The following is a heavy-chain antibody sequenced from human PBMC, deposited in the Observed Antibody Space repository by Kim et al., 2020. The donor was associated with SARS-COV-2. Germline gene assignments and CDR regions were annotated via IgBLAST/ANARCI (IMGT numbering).Heavy chain of an antibody. CDR2: INHSGST. V-gene: IGHV4-34*01. D-gene: IGHD6-6*01. J-gene: IGHJ6*03. CDR3: ASRSSSGRRGDYYYMDV. Sequence: SETLSLTCAVYGGSFSGYYWSWIRQPPGKGLEWIGEINHSGSTNYNPSLKSRVTISVDTSKNQFSLKLSSVTAADTAVYYCASRSSSGRRGDYYYMDVWGKGTTVTVSS. CDR1: GGSFSGYY.